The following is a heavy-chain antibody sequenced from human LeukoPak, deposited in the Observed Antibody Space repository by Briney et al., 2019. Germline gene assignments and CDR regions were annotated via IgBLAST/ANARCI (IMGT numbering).Heavy chain of an antibody. CDR1: GFTFSNYA. Sequence: GGSLRLSCAASGFTFSNYAMTWVRQAPGRGLKWVSASTGSGRTTYYADSVMGRFTISRDNSKNTLYLQMNSLRAEDTAVYYCAKLQSDGLRTYYGMDVWGQGTTVTVSS. J-gene: IGHJ6*02. V-gene: IGHV3-23*01. D-gene: IGHD4-17*01. CDR3: AKLQSDGLRTYYGMDV. CDR2: STGSGRTT.